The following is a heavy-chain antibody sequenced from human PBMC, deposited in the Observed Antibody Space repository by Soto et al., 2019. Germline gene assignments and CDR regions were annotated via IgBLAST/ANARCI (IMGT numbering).Heavy chain of an antibody. V-gene: IGHV3-33*01. J-gene: IGHJ5*02. CDR2: IYYDGSNK. CDR3: ASGHGVATTMGWFDP. D-gene: IGHD5-12*01. Sequence: QVQLVESGGGVVQPGRSLRLSCAASGFTFSSYGIHWVRQAPGKGLEWVAVIYYDGSNKYYADSVKGRFTISRDNSKNKLYLQMTSLRADDTAVYYGASGHGVATTMGWFDPWGQGTLVTVSS. CDR1: GFTFSSYG.